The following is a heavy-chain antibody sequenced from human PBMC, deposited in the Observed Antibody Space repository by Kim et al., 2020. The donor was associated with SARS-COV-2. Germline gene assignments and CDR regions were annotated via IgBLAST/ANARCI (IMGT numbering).Heavy chain of an antibody. D-gene: IGHD6-6*01. V-gene: IGHV1-2*06. CDR2: INPKSGAT. Sequence: ASVKVSCKASGDTFTGYYLYWVRQAPGQGLEWMGRINPKSGATNYAQKFQGRVTMTRDTSISTAYMELSRLNSDDAAVYYCARSSGPSPKDPPDYWGQGTLVTVSS. J-gene: IGHJ4*02. CDR3: ARSSGPSPKDPPDY. CDR1: GDTFTGYY.